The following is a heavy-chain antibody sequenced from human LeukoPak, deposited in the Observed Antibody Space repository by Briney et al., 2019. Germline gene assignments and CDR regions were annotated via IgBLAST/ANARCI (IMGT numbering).Heavy chain of an antibody. V-gene: IGHV4-30-2*03. CDR1: GFTLSSSA. CDR3: ARHYGP. Sequence: LRLSCAASGFTLSSSAMSWVRQAPGKGLEWIGSIYDSGSTYYNPSLKSRVTISVDTSNNQFSLKLNSVTAADTAVYYCARHYGPGGQGTLVTVSS. J-gene: IGHJ5*02. D-gene: IGHD3-10*01. CDR2: IYDSGST.